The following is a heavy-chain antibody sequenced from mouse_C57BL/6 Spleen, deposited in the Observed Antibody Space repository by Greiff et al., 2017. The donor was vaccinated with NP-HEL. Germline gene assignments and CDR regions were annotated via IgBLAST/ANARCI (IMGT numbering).Heavy chain of an antibody. CDR1: GYTFTSYW. Sequence: QVQLQQSGAELVRPGSSVKLSCKASGYTFTSYWMHWVKQRPIQGLEWIGNIDPSDSETHYNQKFKDKATLTVDKSSSTAYMQLSSLTSEDSAVYYCARYGSSEYFDYWGQGTTLTVSS. CDR3: ARYGSSEYFDY. CDR2: IDPSDSET. D-gene: IGHD1-1*01. V-gene: IGHV1-52*01. J-gene: IGHJ2*01.